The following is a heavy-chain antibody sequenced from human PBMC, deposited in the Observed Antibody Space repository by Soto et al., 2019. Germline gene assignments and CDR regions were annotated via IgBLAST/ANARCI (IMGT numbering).Heavy chain of an antibody. CDR1: GGTFSSYA. D-gene: IGHD2-15*01. J-gene: IGHJ6*02. Sequence: ASVKVSCKASGGTFSSYAISWVRQAPGQGLEWIGGIIPIFGTANYAQKFQGRVTITADESTSTAYMELSSLRSEDTAVYYCARDIVVVVAATIDYYYYGMDVWGQGTTVTVSS. CDR2: IIPIFGTA. V-gene: IGHV1-69*13. CDR3: ARDIVVVVAATIDYYYYGMDV.